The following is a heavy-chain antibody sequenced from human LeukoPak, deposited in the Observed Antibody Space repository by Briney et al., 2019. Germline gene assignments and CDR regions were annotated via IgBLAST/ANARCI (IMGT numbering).Heavy chain of an antibody. Sequence: SETLSLTCTVSGGSISSSSHYWGWIRQPPGKGLEWIGSIYYSGSTYYNPSLKSRVTISVDTSKNQFSLKLSAVTAADTAVYYCARVARWELLRGIIDYWGQGTLVTVSS. V-gene: IGHV4-39*07. CDR1: GGSISSSSHY. D-gene: IGHD1-26*01. J-gene: IGHJ4*02. CDR2: IYYSGST. CDR3: ARVARWELLRGIIDY.